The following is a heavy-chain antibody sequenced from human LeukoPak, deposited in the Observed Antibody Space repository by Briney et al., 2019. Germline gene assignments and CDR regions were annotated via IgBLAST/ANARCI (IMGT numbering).Heavy chain of an antibody. CDR2: INPNSGGT. J-gene: IGHJ5*02. D-gene: IGHD3-22*01. V-gene: IGHV1-2*02. Sequence: GASVKVSCKASGYTFTGYYMHWVRQAPGQGLEWMGWINPNSGGTNYAQKFQGRVTMTRDTSISTAYMELSRLRSDDTAVYYCARDGDYYDSSGYYYGSWFDPWGQGTLVTVSS. CDR3: ARDGDYYDSSGYYYGSWFDP. CDR1: GYTFTGYY.